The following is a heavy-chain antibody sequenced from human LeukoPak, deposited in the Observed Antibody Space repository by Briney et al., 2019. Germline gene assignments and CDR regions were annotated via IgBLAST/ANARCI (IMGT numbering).Heavy chain of an antibody. Sequence: KRSETLSLTRTVSGGSISSYYWSWIRQPPGKGLEWIGYIYYSGSTNYNPSLKSRVTISVDTSKNQFSLKLSSVTAADTAVYYCARAPSPRIQLWFDYWGQGTLVTVSS. CDR3: ARAPSPRIQLWFDY. CDR1: GGSISSYY. D-gene: IGHD5-18*01. V-gene: IGHV4-59*01. CDR2: IYYSGST. J-gene: IGHJ4*02.